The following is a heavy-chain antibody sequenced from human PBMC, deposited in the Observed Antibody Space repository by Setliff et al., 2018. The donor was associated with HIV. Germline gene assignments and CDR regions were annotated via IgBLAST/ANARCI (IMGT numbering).Heavy chain of an antibody. D-gene: IGHD1-20*01. CDR1: GFTFSNFA. V-gene: IGHV3-23*01. Sequence: GGSLRLSCAASGFTFSNFAINWVRQAPGKGLEWVSTISGRGTNTYYADSVKGRFTISRDNSKNTLYLQMNSLRAEDTALYYCARDYSRYTWNYFDYWGQGTLVTVSS. CDR2: ISGRGTNT. J-gene: IGHJ4*02. CDR3: ARDYSRYTWNYFDY.